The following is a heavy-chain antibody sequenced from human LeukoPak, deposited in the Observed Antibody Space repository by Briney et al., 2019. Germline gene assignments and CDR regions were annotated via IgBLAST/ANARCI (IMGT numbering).Heavy chain of an antibody. CDR2: ISYDGSNK. D-gene: IGHD3-10*01. CDR3: AKDRRGFGESFLDY. J-gene: IGHJ4*02. CDR1: GFTFSSYG. Sequence: GRSLRLSCAASGFTFSSYGMHWVRQAPGKGLEWVAVISYDGSNKYYADSVKGRFTISRDNSKNTLYLQMNGLRAEDTAVYYCAKDRRGFGESFLDYWGQGTLVTVSS. V-gene: IGHV3-30*18.